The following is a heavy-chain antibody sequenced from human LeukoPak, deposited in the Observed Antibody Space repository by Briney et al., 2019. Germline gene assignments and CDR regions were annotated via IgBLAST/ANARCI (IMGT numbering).Heavy chain of an antibody. J-gene: IGHJ6*02. CDR3: ARGYGYCSSTSCPYYYYGMDV. Sequence: ASVKVSCKASGYTFTGYYMHWVRQATGQGLEWMGWMNPNSGNTGYAQKFQGRVTMTRNTSISTAYMELSSLRSEDTAVYYCARGYGYCSSTSCPYYYYGMDVWGQGTTVTVSS. D-gene: IGHD2-2*01. CDR2: MNPNSGNT. V-gene: IGHV1-8*02. CDR1: GYTFTGYY.